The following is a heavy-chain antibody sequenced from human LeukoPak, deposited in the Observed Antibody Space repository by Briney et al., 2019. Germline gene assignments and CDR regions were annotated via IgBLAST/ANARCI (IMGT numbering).Heavy chain of an antibody. CDR2: IRSKANSYAT. D-gene: IGHD3-16*01. J-gene: IGHJ5*02. Sequence: GGSLRLSCAASGFTFSGSAMHWVRQASGKGLEWVGRIRSKANSYATAYAASVRGRFTISRDDSKNTAYLQMNSLKTEDTAVYYCTRPPGGRYNWFGPWGQGTLVTVSS. CDR3: TRPPGGRYNWFGP. CDR1: GFTFSGSA. V-gene: IGHV3-73*01.